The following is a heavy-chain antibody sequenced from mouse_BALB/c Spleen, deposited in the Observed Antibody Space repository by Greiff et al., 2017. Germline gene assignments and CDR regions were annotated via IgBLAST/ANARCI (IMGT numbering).Heavy chain of an antibody. CDR1: GFTFSDYY. CDR2: ISDGGSYT. J-gene: IGHJ2*01. Sequence: EVNVVESGGGLVKPGGSLKLSCAASGFTFSDYYMYWVRQTPEKRLEWVATISDGGSYTYYPDSVKGRFTISRDNAKNNLYLQMSSLKSEDTAMYYCARDPNYYGSPGYFDYWGQGTTLTVSS. D-gene: IGHD1-1*01. CDR3: ARDPNYYGSPGYFDY. V-gene: IGHV5-4*02.